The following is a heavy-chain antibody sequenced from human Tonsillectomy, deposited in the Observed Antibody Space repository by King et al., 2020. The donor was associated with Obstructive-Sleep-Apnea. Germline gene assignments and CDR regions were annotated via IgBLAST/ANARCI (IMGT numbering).Heavy chain of an antibody. CDR1: GYSFTSFW. J-gene: IGHJ3*02. V-gene: IGHV5-51*01. Sequence: VQLVESGAEVRKPGESLKISCKGSGYSFTSFWIGWVRQMPGRGLEWMGIIYPGDYDTTYGPTFQGQVTISADKSISTAYLQWISLKASDTAMYYCARRESGTGAFDIWGQGTMVTVSS. CDR3: ARRESGTGAFDI. CDR2: IYPGDYDT. D-gene: IGHD6-13*01.